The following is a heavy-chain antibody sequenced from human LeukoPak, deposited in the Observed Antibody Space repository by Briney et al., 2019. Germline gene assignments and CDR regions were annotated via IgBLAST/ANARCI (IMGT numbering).Heavy chain of an antibody. Sequence: PSETLSLTCTVSGDSMGRYYWSFIRQPAGKGLEWIGRIHTSGTTWYSASLKSRVTMSVDASKNQFSLKLSSVTAADTAVYYCARVIPATGTLNYHGMDVWGQGTMVTVSS. CDR2: IHTSGTT. D-gene: IGHD6-13*01. J-gene: IGHJ6*02. CDR3: ARVIPATGTLNYHGMDV. CDR1: GDSMGRYY. V-gene: IGHV4-4*07.